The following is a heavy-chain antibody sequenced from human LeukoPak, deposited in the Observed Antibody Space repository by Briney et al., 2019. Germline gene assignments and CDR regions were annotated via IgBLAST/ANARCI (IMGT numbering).Heavy chain of an antibody. Sequence: AGGSLRLSCAASGFTFSSYWMNWVRQAPGKGLEWVANIKQDGTDKYYADSVKGRFTISRDNAKSSLYLQMDSLRVEDTAVYYCARDSSMGRYWGQGTLVTVSS. CDR2: IKQDGTDK. D-gene: IGHD2-2*01. CDR3: ARDSSMGRY. J-gene: IGHJ4*02. CDR1: GFTFSSYW. V-gene: IGHV3-7*01.